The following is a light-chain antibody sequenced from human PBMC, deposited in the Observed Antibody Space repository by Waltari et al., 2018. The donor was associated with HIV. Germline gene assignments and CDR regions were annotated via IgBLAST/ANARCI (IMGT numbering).Light chain of an antibody. CDR1: SSDVGGYNY. CDR2: DVS. V-gene: IGLV2-14*01. Sequence: QSALTQPASVSGSPGQSITISCTGTSSDVGGYNYVSWYQQHSGKGPKLIIYDVSNRPSGVSNRFSGSKSGDTASLTISGLQAEDDADYYCCSYTSTSSFVMFGGGTKLTVV. CDR3: CSYTSTSSFVM. J-gene: IGLJ3*02.